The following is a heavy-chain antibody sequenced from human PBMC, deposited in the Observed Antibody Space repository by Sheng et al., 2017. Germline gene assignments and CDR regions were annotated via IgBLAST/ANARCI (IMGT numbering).Heavy chain of an antibody. J-gene: IGHJ4*02. D-gene: IGHD2-21*02. CDR2: IYHSGST. CDR1: GGSISSSNW. CDR3: ASLNPTVYCGGDCYPDY. V-gene: IGHV4-4*02. Sequence: QVQLQESGPGLVKPSGTLSLTCAVSGGSISSSNWWSWVRQPPGKGLEWIGEIYHSGSTNYNPSLKSRVTISVDKSKNQFSLKLSSVTAADTAVYYCASLNPTVYCGGDCYPDYWGQGTLVTVSS.